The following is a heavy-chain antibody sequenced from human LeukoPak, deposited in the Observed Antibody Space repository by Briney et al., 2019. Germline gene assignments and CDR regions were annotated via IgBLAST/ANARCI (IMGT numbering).Heavy chain of an antibody. V-gene: IGHV3-23*01. Sequence: PGGSLRLSCAASGFTFSSYAMSWVRQAPGKGLEWVSAISGSGGSTYYADSVKGRFTISRDNSKNTLYLQMNGLRAEDTAVYYCAKDPCSSTSCYPFDYWGQGTLVTVSS. CDR1: GFTFSSYA. J-gene: IGHJ4*02. CDR2: ISGSGGST. D-gene: IGHD2-2*01. CDR3: AKDPCSSTSCYPFDY.